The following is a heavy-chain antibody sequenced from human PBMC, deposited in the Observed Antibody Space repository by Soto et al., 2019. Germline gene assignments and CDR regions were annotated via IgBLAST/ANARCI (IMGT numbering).Heavy chain of an antibody. CDR1: GGTFSSYA. Sequence: QVQLVQSGAEVKKPGSSVKVSCKASGGTFSSYAISWVRQAPGQGLEWMGGIIPSFGTANYAQKFQGRVTMTADESTSTAYMELSSRRSEDTAVYYCARGDRTRGGIAAAYWGQGTLVTVSS. D-gene: IGHD6-13*01. CDR2: IIPSFGTA. CDR3: ARGDRTRGGIAAAY. V-gene: IGHV1-69*01. J-gene: IGHJ4*02.